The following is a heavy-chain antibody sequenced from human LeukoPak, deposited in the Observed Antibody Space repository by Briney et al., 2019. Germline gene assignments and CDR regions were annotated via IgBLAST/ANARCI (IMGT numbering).Heavy chain of an antibody. D-gene: IGHD6-19*01. J-gene: IGHJ5*02. CDR1: GFTFSSYA. CDR3: ARAPNGGWYVDNWFDP. V-gene: IGHV3-30-3*01. CDR2: ISYDGSNK. Sequence: GGSLRLSCAASGFTFSSYAMHWVRQAPGKGLEWVAVISYDGSNKYYADSVKGRFTISRDNSKNTLYLQMNSLRAEDTAVYYCARAPNGGWYVDNWFDPWGQGTLVTVSS.